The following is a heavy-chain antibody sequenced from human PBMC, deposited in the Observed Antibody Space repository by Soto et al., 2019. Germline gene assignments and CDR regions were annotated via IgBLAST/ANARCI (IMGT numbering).Heavy chain of an antibody. CDR2: IYHTGNA. Sequence: PSETLSLTCSVSGDSISNSRFYWAWIRQPPGEGLEWIGSIYHTGNAYYNPSLKSRVTISVDTSKNQFSLKLSSVTAADTAVYYCARWWFGEFFDYWGQGTLVTVSS. D-gene: IGHD3-10*01. V-gene: IGHV4-39*07. CDR3: ARWWFGEFFDY. J-gene: IGHJ4*02. CDR1: GDSISNSRFY.